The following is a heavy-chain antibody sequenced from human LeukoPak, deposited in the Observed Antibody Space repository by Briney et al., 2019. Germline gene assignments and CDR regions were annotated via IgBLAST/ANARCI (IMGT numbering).Heavy chain of an antibody. J-gene: IGHJ5*02. CDR3: ARTYYDFWSGYSLVYNWFDP. CDR1: GYTFTSYG. V-gene: IGHV1-8*03. Sequence: ASVKVSCKVSGYTFTSYGINWVRQATGQGLEWMGWMNPNSGNTGYAQKFQGRVTITRNTSINTAYMELSSLRSEDTAVYYCARTYYDFWSGYSLVYNWFDPWGQGTLVTVSS. D-gene: IGHD3-3*01. CDR2: MNPNSGNT.